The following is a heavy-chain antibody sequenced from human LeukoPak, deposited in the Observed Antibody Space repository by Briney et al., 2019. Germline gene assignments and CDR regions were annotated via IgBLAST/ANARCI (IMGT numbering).Heavy chain of an antibody. D-gene: IGHD3-16*02. J-gene: IGHJ5*01. Sequence: GGSLRLSCGVSGFTFSSSSMNWVRQAPGKGLDWVSYISSSSSTIYYADSVKGRFTISIDNAKNSLSLQMYSLRAEDTAVYYCARGFELITFGGAIGKLNWFDSWGQGTLVTVSS. V-gene: IGHV3-48*04. CDR1: GFTFSSSS. CDR2: ISSSSSTI. CDR3: ARGFELITFGGAIGKLNWFDS.